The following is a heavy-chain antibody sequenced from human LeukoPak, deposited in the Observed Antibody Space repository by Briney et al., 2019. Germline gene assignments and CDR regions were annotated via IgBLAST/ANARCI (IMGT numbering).Heavy chain of an antibody. Sequence: PGGSLRLSCAASGFTFSSYAMSWVRQAPGKGLEWVSAISGSGGSTYYADSVKGRFTISRGNSKNTLYLQMNSLRAEDTAVYYCAKDVSDILTGRAGYYYYGMDVWGQGTTVTVSS. CDR3: AKDVSDILTGRAGYYYYGMDV. D-gene: IGHD3-9*01. CDR2: ISGSGGST. V-gene: IGHV3-23*01. CDR1: GFTFSSYA. J-gene: IGHJ6*02.